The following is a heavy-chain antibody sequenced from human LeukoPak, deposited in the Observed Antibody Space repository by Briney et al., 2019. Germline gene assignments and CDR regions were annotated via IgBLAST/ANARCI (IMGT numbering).Heavy chain of an antibody. Sequence: SETLSLTCAVSGYSISSGYYWGWIRQPPGKGLEWIGSIYHSGSTYYNPSLKSRVTISVDTSKSQFSLKLSSVTAADTAVYYCARKGVAVASFDYWGQGTLVTVSS. CDR1: GYSISSGYY. D-gene: IGHD6-19*01. CDR3: ARKGVAVASFDY. J-gene: IGHJ4*02. CDR2: IYHSGST. V-gene: IGHV4-38-2*01.